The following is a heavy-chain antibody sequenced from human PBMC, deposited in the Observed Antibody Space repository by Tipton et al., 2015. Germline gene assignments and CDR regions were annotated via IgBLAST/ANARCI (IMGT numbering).Heavy chain of an antibody. D-gene: IGHD3-10*01. CDR3: ARGLLLWFGMSDY. Sequence: GLVKPSETLSLTCTVSGVSISSYYWTWIRQPPGKGLQWVGNVFHTGATSYNSSLKSRLTFSIDTSKNQVSLRLSSVTAADTAVYYCARGLLLWFGMSDYWGRGTLVTVSS. J-gene: IGHJ4*02. V-gene: IGHV4-59*01. CDR2: VFHTGAT. CDR1: GVSISSYY.